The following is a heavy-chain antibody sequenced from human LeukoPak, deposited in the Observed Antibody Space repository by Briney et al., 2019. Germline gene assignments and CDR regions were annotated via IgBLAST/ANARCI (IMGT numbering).Heavy chain of an antibody. CDR2: ISYDGSKT. CDR1: GFTFSSYG. CDR3: AGKNIVVVTASLHYRLDP. V-gene: IGHV3-30*03. Sequence: PGGSLRLSCAASGFTFSSYGMHWVRQAPGKGLEWVAVISYDGSKTYYADSVKGRITISRDNSKNTLYLQMNSLRAEDTAVYYCAGKNIVVVTASLHYRLDPWGQGTLVTVSS. J-gene: IGHJ5*02. D-gene: IGHD2-21*02.